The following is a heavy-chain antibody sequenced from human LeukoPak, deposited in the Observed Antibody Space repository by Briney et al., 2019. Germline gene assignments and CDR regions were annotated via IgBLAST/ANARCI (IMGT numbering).Heavy chain of an antibody. CDR1: GFTFSSYG. J-gene: IGHJ6*03. V-gene: IGHV3-23*01. Sequence: GGSLRLSCAASGFTFSSYGMGWVRQAPGKGLEWVSAITGSDTYYADSVRGRFTISRDNAKNSLYLQMNSLRAEDTAVYYCARGGEWEPSGRSYYMEVWGKGTTVTVSS. CDR3: ARGGEWEPSGRSYYMEV. D-gene: IGHD1-26*01. CDR2: ITGSDT.